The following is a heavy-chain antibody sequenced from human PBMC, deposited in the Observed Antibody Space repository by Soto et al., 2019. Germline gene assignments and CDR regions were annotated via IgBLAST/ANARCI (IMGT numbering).Heavy chain of an antibody. Sequence: SVKVSCKASGYTFTYRYLHWVRQAPGQALEWMGWITPFNGNTNYAQKFQDRVTITRDRSMSTAYMELSSLRSEDTAMYYCADGSGSPQDAFDIWGQGTMVTVSS. CDR1: GYTFTYRY. D-gene: IGHD3-10*01. J-gene: IGHJ3*02. V-gene: IGHV1-45*02. CDR2: ITPFNGNT. CDR3: ADGSGSPQDAFDI.